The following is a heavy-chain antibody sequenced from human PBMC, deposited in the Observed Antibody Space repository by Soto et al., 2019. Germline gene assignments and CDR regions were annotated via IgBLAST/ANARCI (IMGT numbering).Heavy chain of an antibody. J-gene: IGHJ4*02. D-gene: IGHD6-25*01. CDR1: GFTFSSYS. CDR2: ISDSGTYI. Sequence: EVHLVESGGGLVKPGGSLRLSCAASGFTFSSYSMNWVRQAPGKGLEWVSSISDSGTYIYYAGSVQGRFTISRDNAKNSLYLQMNSSRAEDTALDYCAREAPGGAALDYWGQGTLFTFSS. V-gene: IGHV3-21*01. CDR3: AREAPGGAALDY.